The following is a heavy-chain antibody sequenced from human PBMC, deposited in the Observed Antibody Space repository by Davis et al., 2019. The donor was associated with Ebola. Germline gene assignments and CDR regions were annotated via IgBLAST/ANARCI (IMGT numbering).Heavy chain of an antibody. Sequence: AASVKVSCKASGGTFSSYGISWVRQAPGQGLEWMGWISAYNGNTNYAQKLQGRVTMTTDTSTSTAYMELRSLRSDDTAVYYCARASPLAAAGTFDPWGQGTLVTVSS. J-gene: IGHJ5*02. V-gene: IGHV1-18*01. D-gene: IGHD6-13*01. CDR3: ARASPLAAAGTFDP. CDR1: GGTFSSYG. CDR2: ISAYNGNT.